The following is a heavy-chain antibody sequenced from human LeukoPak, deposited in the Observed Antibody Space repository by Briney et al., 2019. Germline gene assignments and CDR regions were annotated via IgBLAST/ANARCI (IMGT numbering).Heavy chain of an antibody. V-gene: IGHV3-21*01. CDR3: AKIDSYGSGSPYPNGAFDI. D-gene: IGHD3-10*01. CDR2: ISSSSGSI. J-gene: IGHJ3*02. CDR1: GFTFSSYG. Sequence: GGSLRLSRAASGFTFSSYGMNWVRQTPGKGLEWVSFISSSSGSIYYAHPVKGRFTISRDNAKNSLHLHMDSLRVEDTAVYYCAKIDSYGSGSPYPNGAFDIWGQGTMVTVSS.